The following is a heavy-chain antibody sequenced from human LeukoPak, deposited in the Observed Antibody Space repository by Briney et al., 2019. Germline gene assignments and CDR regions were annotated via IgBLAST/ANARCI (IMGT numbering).Heavy chain of an antibody. D-gene: IGHD5-18*01. CDR2: IRSKANSYAT. J-gene: IGHJ4*02. CDR1: GFTFSGSA. Sequence: GGSLRLSCAASGFTFSGSAMHWVRQASGKGLEWVGRIRSKANSYATAYAASVKGRFTISRDDSENTAYLQMNSLRTEDTAVYHCTRATFGDTAMVFDYWGQGALVTVSS. V-gene: IGHV3-73*01. CDR3: TRATFGDTAMVFDY.